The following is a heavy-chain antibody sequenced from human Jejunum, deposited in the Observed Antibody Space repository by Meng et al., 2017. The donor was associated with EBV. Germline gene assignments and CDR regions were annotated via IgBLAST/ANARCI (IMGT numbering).Heavy chain of an antibody. CDR2: IYYSGST. D-gene: IGHD5-12*01. CDR3: AGLRYSGYDRAFDY. CDR1: GGSVNSGNVY. Sequence: QLQLQEAGPGLVKPSETLSLTCTVSGGSVNSGNVYWSWIRQPPGKGLEWIGYIYYSGSTNYIPSLKSRVTISLGTSKNQFSLKLSSVTAADTAVYYCAGLRYSGYDRAFDYWGQGALVTGSS. J-gene: IGHJ4*02. V-gene: IGHV4-61*01.